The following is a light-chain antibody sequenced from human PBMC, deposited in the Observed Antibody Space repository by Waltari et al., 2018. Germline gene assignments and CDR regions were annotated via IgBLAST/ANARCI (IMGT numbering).Light chain of an antibody. CDR2: NVN. Sequence: QSALTQPASVSGSPGQSVTISCIGTNSDVGGHDHVSWYQHHPGKAPKLLIHNVNKRPSGISNRFSGSKSGNTASLAISGLQAEDEANYYCNSLTSSTTWVFGGGTTLTVL. J-gene: IGLJ3*02. CDR1: NSDVGGHDH. CDR3: NSLTSSTTWV. V-gene: IGLV2-14*03.